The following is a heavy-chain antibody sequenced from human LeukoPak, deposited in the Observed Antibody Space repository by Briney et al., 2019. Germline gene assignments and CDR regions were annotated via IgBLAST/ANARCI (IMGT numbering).Heavy chain of an antibody. Sequence: PAGSLRLSGAASGFTFSSYAMSWVRQAPGKGLEWVSAISGSGGSTYYADSVKGRFTIYRDNSKNTLYLQMNSLRAEDTAVYYCAKNHLSAFDIWGQGTMVTVSS. CDR2: ISGSGGST. J-gene: IGHJ3*02. CDR1: GFTFSSYA. V-gene: IGHV3-23*01. CDR3: AKNHLSAFDI. D-gene: IGHD2/OR15-2a*01.